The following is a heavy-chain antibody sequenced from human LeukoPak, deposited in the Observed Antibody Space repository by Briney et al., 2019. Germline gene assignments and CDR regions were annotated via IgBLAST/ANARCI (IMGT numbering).Heavy chain of an antibody. CDR1: GFIFSNSA. J-gene: IGHJ4*02. V-gene: IGHV3-21*01. CDR2: INNDGTYI. CDR3: ARGAKWAYYFDY. Sequence: GGSLRLSCAASGFIFSNSAMNWVRQAPGKGLEWVSSINNDGTYIYYAGSVKGRFTISRDNAKNSLYLRLNSLRVEDTAVYYCARGAKWAYYFDYWGQGTLVTVSS. D-gene: IGHD1-26*01.